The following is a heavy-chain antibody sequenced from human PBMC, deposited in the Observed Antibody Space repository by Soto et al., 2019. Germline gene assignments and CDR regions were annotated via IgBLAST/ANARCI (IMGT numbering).Heavy chain of an antibody. V-gene: IGHV1-18*01. CDR1: GYSFTTYG. CDR3: ASDLGYGGNSS. Sequence: QVQLVQAGAEVKKPGASVKVSCKASGYSFTTYGISWVRQAPGQGLAWMGWISAYNGHTNYAQKFQGRVTMTTDTSTRTAYMALRSLRSDDTAVYYCASDLGYGGNSSWGQGTLVTVSS. CDR2: ISAYNGHT. D-gene: IGHD4-17*01. J-gene: IGHJ4*02.